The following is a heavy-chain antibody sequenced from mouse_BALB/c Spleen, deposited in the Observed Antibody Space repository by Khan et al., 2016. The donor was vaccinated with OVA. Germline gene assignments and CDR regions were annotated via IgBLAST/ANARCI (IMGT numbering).Heavy chain of an antibody. J-gene: IGHJ3*01. Sequence: EVQLQESGPGLVKPSQSLSLTCTVTGYSITSDYAWNWIRQFPGNKLEWMGYISYSGSTSYNPSLKSRISITRDTSKNQFFLQLNSVTTEDTATYYCERGGYYYGSSSFAYWGQGTLVTVSA. D-gene: IGHD1-1*01. V-gene: IGHV3-2*02. CDR1: GYSITSDYA. CDR2: ISYSGST. CDR3: ERGGYYYGSSSFAY.